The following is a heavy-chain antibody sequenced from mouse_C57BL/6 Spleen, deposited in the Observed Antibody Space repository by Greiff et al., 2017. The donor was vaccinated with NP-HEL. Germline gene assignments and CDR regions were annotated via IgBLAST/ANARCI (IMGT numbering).Heavy chain of an antibody. J-gene: IGHJ2*01. CDR1: GYTFTSYW. CDR3: ARGNDGYILFDY. D-gene: IGHD2-3*01. CDR2: IYPSDSET. Sequence: QVQLQQPGAELVRPGSSVKLSCKASGYTFTSYWMDWVKQRPGQGLEWIGNIYPSDSETHYNQKFKDKATLTVDKSSSTAYMQLSSLTSEDSAVYYCARGNDGYILFDYWGQGTTLTVSS. V-gene: IGHV1-61*01.